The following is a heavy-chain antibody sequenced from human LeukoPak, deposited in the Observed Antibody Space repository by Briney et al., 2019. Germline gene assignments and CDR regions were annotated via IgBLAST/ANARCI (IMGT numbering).Heavy chain of an antibody. D-gene: IGHD6-19*01. J-gene: IGHJ4*02. CDR3: TRHYSSAYRVY. CDR2: MNPNSGNT. V-gene: IGHV1-8*01. CDR1: GYTFTSYD. Sequence: ASVKVSCKASGYTFTSYDINWVRQATGQGLEWMGWMNPNSGNTGYAQKFQGRVTMTRNTSISTAYMELSSLRSEDTAIYYCTRHYSSAYRVYWGQGTLVTVSS.